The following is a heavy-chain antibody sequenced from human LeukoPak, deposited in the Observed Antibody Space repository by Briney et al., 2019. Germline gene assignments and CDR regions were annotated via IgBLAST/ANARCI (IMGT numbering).Heavy chain of an antibody. D-gene: IGHD6-6*01. CDR3: AREGTRSIAAPIDY. CDR2: ISAYNGNT. Sequence: GASVKVSCKASGYTFTSYGIGWVRQAPGQGLEWMGWISAYNGNTNYAQNLQGRVTMTTDTSTSTAYMELRSLRSDDTAVYYCAREGTRSIAAPIDYWGQGTLVTVSS. J-gene: IGHJ4*02. V-gene: IGHV1-18*01. CDR1: GYTFTSYG.